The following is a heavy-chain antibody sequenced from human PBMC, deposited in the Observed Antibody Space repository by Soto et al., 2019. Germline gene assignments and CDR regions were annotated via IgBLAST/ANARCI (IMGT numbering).Heavy chain of an antibody. J-gene: IGHJ5*02. Sequence: QVQLVQSGSEVKQPGASVRVSCQASGYAFTRYYIHWVRQAPGQGLEWMGVINPSGGSTSYTQKFRGRVTMTSDTSTNTVFMDLRSLTSDDAAVYYCARAEYDILTGLYRGNYFDPWGQGTLVTVSS. CDR1: GYAFTRYY. D-gene: IGHD3-9*01. CDR3: ARAEYDILTGLYRGNYFDP. CDR2: INPSGGST. V-gene: IGHV1-46*01.